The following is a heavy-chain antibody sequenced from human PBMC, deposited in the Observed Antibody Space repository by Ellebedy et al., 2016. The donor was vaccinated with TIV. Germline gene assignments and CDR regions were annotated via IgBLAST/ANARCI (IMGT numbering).Heavy chain of an antibody. CDR1: GGSISSYY. CDR2: IYYSGST. CDR3: ARVRDGYLSG. J-gene: IGHJ4*02. V-gene: IGHV4-59*01. D-gene: IGHD5-24*01. Sequence: SETLSLTXTVSGGSISSYYWSWIRQPPGKGLEWIGYIYYSGSTNYNPSLKSRVTISVDTSKNQFSLKLSSVTAADTAVYYCARVRDGYLSGWGQGTLVTVSS.